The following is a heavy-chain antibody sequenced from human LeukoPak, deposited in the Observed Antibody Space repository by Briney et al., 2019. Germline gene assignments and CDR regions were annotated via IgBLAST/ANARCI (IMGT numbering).Heavy chain of an antibody. CDR3: AREAFTIFGVVGCFDY. Sequence: EASVRVSCKASGYTFTSYYMHWVRQAPGQGLEWMGIINPSGGSTSYAQKFQGRVTMTRDTSTSTVYMELSSLRSEDTAVYYCAREAFTIFGVVGCFDYWGQGTLVTVSS. V-gene: IGHV1-46*01. J-gene: IGHJ4*02. CDR1: GYTFTSYY. D-gene: IGHD3-3*01. CDR2: INPSGGST.